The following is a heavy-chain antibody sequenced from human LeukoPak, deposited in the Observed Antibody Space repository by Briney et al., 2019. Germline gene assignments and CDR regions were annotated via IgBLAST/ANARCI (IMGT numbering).Heavy chain of an antibody. J-gene: IGHJ4*02. D-gene: IGHD5-24*01. CDR1: GFNITSNY. Sequence: GGTLRLSCAASGFNITSNYMNWVRQAPGKGLEWVAIIYSGGFTYYRDSVKGRFTIYRDNSKNTVYLQMNSLRVEDTAVYYCAREGMGYFDSWGQGTLVTVSS. CDR3: AREGMGYFDS. CDR2: IYSGGFT. V-gene: IGHV3-66*01.